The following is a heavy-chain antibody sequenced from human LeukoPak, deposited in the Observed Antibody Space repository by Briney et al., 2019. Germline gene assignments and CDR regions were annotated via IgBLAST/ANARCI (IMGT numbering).Heavy chain of an antibody. D-gene: IGHD3-3*01. V-gene: IGHV3-9*01. CDR2: ISWNSGSI. CDR1: GFTFDDYA. Sequence: PGRSLRLSCAASGFTFDDYAMHWVRQAPGKGLEWVSGISWNSGSIGYADSVKGRFTISRDNAKNSLYLQMNSLRAEDTAVYYCARAVYYDFWSGYTFDYWGQGTLVTVSS. J-gene: IGHJ4*02. CDR3: ARAVYYDFWSGYTFDY.